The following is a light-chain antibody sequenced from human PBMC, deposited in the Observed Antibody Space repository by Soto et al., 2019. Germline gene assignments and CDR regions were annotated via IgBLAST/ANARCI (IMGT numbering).Light chain of an antibody. V-gene: IGKV1-39*01. CDR3: QQSYSTFWT. CDR2: AAS. Sequence: DIQMTQSPSSLSASVGDRVIITCRASQSISSYLNWYQQKPGKAPKLLIYAASSLHSVVPSRFSGSGSGTDFTLTISSLQPEDFATYYCQQSYSTFWTFGQGTKVEI. CDR1: QSISSY. J-gene: IGKJ1*01.